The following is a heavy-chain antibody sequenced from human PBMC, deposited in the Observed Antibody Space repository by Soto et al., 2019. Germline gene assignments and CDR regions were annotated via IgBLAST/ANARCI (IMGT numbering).Heavy chain of an antibody. J-gene: IGHJ5*02. Sequence: GASVMVSCKASGCSFTGCYIHWLRQAPGQGLEWMGWINAHSGGTEYAQKFQGRVTLTRDTSIATAYLTLTSLTSDDTALYYCAKDLTRQLAYWLDPWGQGTLVTVSS. D-gene: IGHD6-6*01. V-gene: IGHV1-2*02. CDR3: AKDLTRQLAYWLDP. CDR1: GCSFTGCY. CDR2: INAHSGGT.